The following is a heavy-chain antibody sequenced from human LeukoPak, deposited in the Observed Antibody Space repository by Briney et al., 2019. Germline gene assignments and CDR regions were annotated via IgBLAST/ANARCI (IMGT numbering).Heavy chain of an antibody. CDR2: IYYSGST. J-gene: IGHJ3*02. D-gene: IGHD6-25*01. CDR1: GGSISSGDYY. CDR3: ARGLRRPKDAFDI. Sequence: PSQTLSLTCTVSGGSISSGDYYWSWIRQPPGKGLEWIGSIYYSGSTYYNPSLKSRVTISVDTSKNQFSLKLSSVTAADTAVYYCARGLRRPKDAFDIWGQGTMVTVSS. V-gene: IGHV4-39*01.